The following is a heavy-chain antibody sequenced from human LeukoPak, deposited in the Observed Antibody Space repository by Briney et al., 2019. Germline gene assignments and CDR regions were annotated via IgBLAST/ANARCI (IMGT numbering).Heavy chain of an antibody. D-gene: IGHD6-19*01. CDR3: AKDVKYSSGWAKYSYYGMDV. CDR2: ISYDGSNK. CDR1: GFTFSSYG. V-gene: IGHV3-30*18. J-gene: IGHJ6*02. Sequence: PGGSLRLSCAASGFTFSSYGMHWVRQAPGKGLEWVAVISYDGSNKYYADSVKGRFTISRDNSKNTLYLQMNSLRAEDTAVYYCAKDVKYSSGWAKYSYYGMDVWGQGTTVTVSS.